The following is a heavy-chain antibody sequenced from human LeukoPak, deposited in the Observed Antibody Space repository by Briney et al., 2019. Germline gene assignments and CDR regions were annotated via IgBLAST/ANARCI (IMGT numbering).Heavy chain of an antibody. J-gene: IGHJ4*02. Sequence: GGSLRLSCAASGFTFSSYSMNWVRQAPGKGLEWVSYISSSSSTIYYADSVKGRFTVSRDNAKNSLYLQMNSLRAEDTAVYYCATETSYYYDSSGFDYWGQGTLVTVSS. V-gene: IGHV3-48*01. D-gene: IGHD3-22*01. CDR2: ISSSSSTI. CDR3: ATETSYYYDSSGFDY. CDR1: GFTFSSYS.